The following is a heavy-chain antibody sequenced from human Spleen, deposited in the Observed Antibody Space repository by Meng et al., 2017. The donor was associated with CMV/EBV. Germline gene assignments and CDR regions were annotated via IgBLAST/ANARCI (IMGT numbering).Heavy chain of an antibody. CDR1: GGSMSSGNYY. V-gene: IGHV4-30-4*01. J-gene: IGHJ4*02. D-gene: IGHD2-21*01. Sequence: QLQLQESGPGLGKPSETLSLTCTVSGGSMSSGNYYWSWIRQPPGKGLEWIGYIHHSGSAYYNPSLKSRVSISVDTSKNQFSLNLNSMTAADTAVYYCASFDHIPRRNYFDYWGQGTLVTVSS. CDR3: ASFDHIPRRNYFDY. CDR2: IHHSGSA.